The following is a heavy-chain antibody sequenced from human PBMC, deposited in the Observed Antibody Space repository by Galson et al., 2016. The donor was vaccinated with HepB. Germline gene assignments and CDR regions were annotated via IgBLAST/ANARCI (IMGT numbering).Heavy chain of an antibody. J-gene: IGHJ5*02. Sequence: SLRLSCAASGFTFSNYAMSWVRQAPGKGLEWVSSISGSGDTTYDADAVRGRFTISRDNSRNKLSLQMGSLRAEDSAIYYCAKGNIVQVPAAPYAWGQGALVTVSS. D-gene: IGHD2-2*01. CDR2: ISGSGDTT. CDR1: GFTFSNYA. CDR3: AKGNIVQVPAAPYA. V-gene: IGHV3-23*01.